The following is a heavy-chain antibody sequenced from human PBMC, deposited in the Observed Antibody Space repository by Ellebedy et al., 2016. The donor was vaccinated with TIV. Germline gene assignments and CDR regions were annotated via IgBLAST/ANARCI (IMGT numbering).Heavy chain of an antibody. Sequence: SETLSLTCTVSGGSISSSDRYWWRWIRQPPGKGLEWIGSASYSVNTYYHPSLKSLVTISFDTSKNQFSLRLTSVAAADTAVYYCARDLVAVADNWFEPWGQGTLVTVSS. CDR2: ASYSVNT. J-gene: IGHJ5*01. CDR3: ARDLVAVADNWFEP. CDR1: GGSISSSDRYW. V-gene: IGHV4-39*07. D-gene: IGHD6-19*01.